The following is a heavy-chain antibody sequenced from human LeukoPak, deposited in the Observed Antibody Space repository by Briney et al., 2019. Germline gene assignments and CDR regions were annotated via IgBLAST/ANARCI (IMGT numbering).Heavy chain of an antibody. D-gene: IGHD2-21*02. CDR1: GGSISSYY. CDR3: ARGVVTAQNYFDY. V-gene: IGHV4-59*01. J-gene: IGHJ4*02. CDR2: IYYSGST. Sequence: LETPSLTCTVSGGSISSYYWSWIRQPPGKGLEWIGYIYYSGSTNYNPSLKSRVTISVDTSKNQLSLKLSSVTAADTAVYYCARGVVTAQNYFDYWGQGTLVTVSS.